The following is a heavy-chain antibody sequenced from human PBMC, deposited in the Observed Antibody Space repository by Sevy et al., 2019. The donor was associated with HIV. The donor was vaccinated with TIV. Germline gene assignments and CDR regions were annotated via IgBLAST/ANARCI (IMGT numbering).Heavy chain of an antibody. CDR1: GYTFTGYY. CDR3: ARTRDYDFWDLALDY. Sequence: ASVKVSCKASGYTFTGYYMHWVRQAPGQGLEWMGRINPNSGGTNYAQKFQGRVTMTRDTSISTAYMELSRLRSDDTAVYYCARTRDYDFWDLALDYWGQGTLVTVSS. CDR2: INPNSGGT. J-gene: IGHJ4*02. V-gene: IGHV1-2*06. D-gene: IGHD3-3*01.